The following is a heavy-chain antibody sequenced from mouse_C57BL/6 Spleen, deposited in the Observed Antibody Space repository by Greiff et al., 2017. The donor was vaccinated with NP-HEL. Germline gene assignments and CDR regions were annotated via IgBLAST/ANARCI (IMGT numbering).Heavy chain of an antibody. D-gene: IGHD2-4*01. CDR3: ARSDYYWYFDV. V-gene: IGHV1-64*01. J-gene: IGHJ1*03. Sequence: VQLQQPGAELVKPGASVKLSCKASGYTFTSYWMHWVKQRPGQGLEWIGMIHPNSGSTNYNEKFKSKATLTVDNSSSTAYMQLSSLTSEDSAVYYCARSDYYWYFDVWGTGTTVTVSS. CDR1: GYTFTSYW. CDR2: IHPNSGST.